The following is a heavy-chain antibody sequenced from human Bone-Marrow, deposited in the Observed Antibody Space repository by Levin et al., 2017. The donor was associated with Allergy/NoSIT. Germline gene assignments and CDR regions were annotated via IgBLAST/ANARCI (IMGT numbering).Heavy chain of an antibody. V-gene: IGHV4-61*01. Sequence: SPTLSLPCTVSGGSVRSGSYYWSWIRQPPGKGLEWIGYIYYSGSTNYNPSLKSRVTISVDTSKNQFSLKLSSVTAADTAVYYCARIVVVPAAIKDWFDPWGQGTLVTVSS. CDR1: GGSVRSGSYY. D-gene: IGHD2-2*01. CDR3: ARIVVVPAAIKDWFDP. CDR2: IYYSGST. J-gene: IGHJ5*02.